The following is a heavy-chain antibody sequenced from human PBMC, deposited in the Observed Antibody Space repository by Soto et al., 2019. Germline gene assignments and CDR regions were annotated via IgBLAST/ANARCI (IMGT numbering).Heavy chain of an antibody. CDR3: ARDPSSIAAAGLFDY. J-gene: IGHJ4*02. V-gene: IGHV1-18*01. D-gene: IGHD6-13*01. Sequence: ASVKVSCKASGYTFTSYGISWVRQAPGQGLEWMGWISAYNGNTNYAQKIQGRVTMTTDTSTSTAYMELRSLRSDDTAVYYCARDPSSIAAAGLFDYWGQGTLVTVSS. CDR1: GYTFTSYG. CDR2: ISAYNGNT.